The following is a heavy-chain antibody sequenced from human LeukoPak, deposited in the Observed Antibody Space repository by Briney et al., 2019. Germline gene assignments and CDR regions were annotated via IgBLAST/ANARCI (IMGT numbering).Heavy chain of an antibody. CDR2: IIPILGIA. D-gene: IGHD3-10*01. Sequence: ASVKVSCKASGYTFTGYYMHWVRQAPGQGLEWMGRIIPILGIANYAQKFQGRVTITADKSTSTAYMELSSLRSEDTAVYYCARDQWFGELLNWGQGTLVTVSS. V-gene: IGHV1-69*04. CDR1: GYTFTGYY. CDR3: ARDQWFGELLN. J-gene: IGHJ4*02.